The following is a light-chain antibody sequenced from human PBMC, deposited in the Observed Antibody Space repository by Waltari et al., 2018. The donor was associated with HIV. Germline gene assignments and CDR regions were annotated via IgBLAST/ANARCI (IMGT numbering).Light chain of an antibody. Sequence: QSALTQPASVSGSPGESITISCSGTSSDISTYAIVSWYQTHPAKAPHLLIYDVTARPSGVSRRFSGSKSGSTASLTISSSQADDEADYYCSSYTTSNTVVFGPGTKLSVL. CDR3: SSYTTSNTVV. CDR2: DVT. V-gene: IGLV2-14*03. J-gene: IGLJ2*01. CDR1: SSDISTYAI.